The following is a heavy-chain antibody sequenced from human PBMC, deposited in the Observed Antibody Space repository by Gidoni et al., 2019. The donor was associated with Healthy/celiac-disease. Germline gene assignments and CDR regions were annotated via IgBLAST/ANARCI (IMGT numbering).Heavy chain of an antibody. CDR1: GFTVSSNY. Sequence: EVQLVESGGGLIQPGVSLRLSCAASGFTVSSNYMSWVRQAPGKGLEWVSVIYSGGSTYYADSVKGRFTISRDNSKNTLYLQMNSLRAEDTAVYYCAREGQQLVPNYYYYYGMDVWGQGTTVTVSS. J-gene: IGHJ6*02. CDR2: IYSGGST. D-gene: IGHD6-13*01. V-gene: IGHV3-53*01. CDR3: AREGQQLVPNYYYYYGMDV.